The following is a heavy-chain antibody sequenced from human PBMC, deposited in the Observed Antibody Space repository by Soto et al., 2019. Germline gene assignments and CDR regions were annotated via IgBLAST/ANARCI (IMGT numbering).Heavy chain of an antibody. CDR2: INPKSGGT. CDR3: ARDLAKGGGSAGFDY. D-gene: IGHD1-26*01. CDR1: GYTFTVYY. Sequence: QVQLVQSGAEVKKPGASVNVSCKASGYTFTVYYMHWVRQAPGQGLEWMGWINPKSGGTMYPQKFKGRVTMTWETSFSTAYRALTRLRSDDPAVYYCARDLAKGGGSAGFDYWGQGTLVTVSS. V-gene: IGHV1-2*02. J-gene: IGHJ4*02.